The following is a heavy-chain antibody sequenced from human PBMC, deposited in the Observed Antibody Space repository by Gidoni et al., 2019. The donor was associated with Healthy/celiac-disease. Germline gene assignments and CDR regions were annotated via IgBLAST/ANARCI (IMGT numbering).Heavy chain of an antibody. CDR2: IYYSGST. CDR1: GGSISSSSYY. J-gene: IGHJ4*02. CDR3: ARHLPRGPNSYGHYYFDY. Sequence: QLQLQESGPGLVKPSETLSLTCTVSGGSISSSSYYWGWIRQPPGKGLEWIGSIYYSGSTYYNPSLKSRVTISVDTSKNQFSLKLSSVTAADTAVYYCARHLPRGPNSYGHYYFDYWGQGTLVTVSS. D-gene: IGHD5-18*01. V-gene: IGHV4-39*01.